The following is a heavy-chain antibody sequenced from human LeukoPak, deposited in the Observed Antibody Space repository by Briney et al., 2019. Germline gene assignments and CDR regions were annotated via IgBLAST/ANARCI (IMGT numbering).Heavy chain of an antibody. V-gene: IGHV3-23*01. Sequence: GGSLRLSCAGSGFMFNSYVMSWVRQAPGKGLEWVSAINGGGGNTYYADSVKGRFTISRDNSKNMVYLQMNSLRADDTAVYYCAKSVVVITFRFDDWGQGALVTVSS. J-gene: IGHJ4*02. D-gene: IGHD2-15*01. CDR2: INGGGGNT. CDR1: GFMFNSYV. CDR3: AKSVVVITFRFDD.